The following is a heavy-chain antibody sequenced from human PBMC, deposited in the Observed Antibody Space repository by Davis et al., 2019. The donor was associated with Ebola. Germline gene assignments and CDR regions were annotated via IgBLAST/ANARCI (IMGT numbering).Heavy chain of an antibody. CDR3: AKGRSSSQH. J-gene: IGHJ1*01. CDR1: GFTFSSYA. CDR2: ISGSGGST. Sequence: GESLKISCAASGFTFSSYAMSWVRQAPGKGLEWVSAISGSGGSTYYADSVKGRFTISRDNSKNTLYLQMNSLRAEDTAVYYCAKGRSSSQHWGQGTLVTVSS. V-gene: IGHV3-23*01. D-gene: IGHD6-6*01.